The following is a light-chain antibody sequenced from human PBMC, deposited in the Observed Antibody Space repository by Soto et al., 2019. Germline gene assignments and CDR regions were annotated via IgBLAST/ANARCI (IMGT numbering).Light chain of an antibody. CDR2: NNN. Sequence: QSVLTQRPSVSGAPGQRVTISCTGSSSNIGAHYDVHWYQQLPGTAPKLLIYNNNNRPSGVPDRFSGSKSGTSASLAITGLQAEDEAVYYCQSYDSSLSGSVFGGGTKLTVL. J-gene: IGLJ3*02. V-gene: IGLV1-40*01. CDR3: QSYDSSLSGSV. CDR1: SSNIGAHYD.